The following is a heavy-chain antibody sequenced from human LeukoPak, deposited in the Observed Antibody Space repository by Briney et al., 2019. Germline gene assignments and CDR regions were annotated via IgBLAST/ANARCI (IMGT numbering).Heavy chain of an antibody. CDR2: ISGSGGST. CDR1: GFTFSSYA. D-gene: IGHD3-3*01. CDR3: AKPYDFWSGYPGYNWFDP. V-gene: IGHV3-23*01. J-gene: IGHJ5*02. Sequence: GGSLRLFCAASGFTFSSYAMSWVRQAPGKGLEWVSAISGSGGSTYYADSVKGRFTISRDNSKNTLYLQMNSLRAEDTAVYYCAKPYDFWSGYPGYNWFDPWGQGTLVTVSS.